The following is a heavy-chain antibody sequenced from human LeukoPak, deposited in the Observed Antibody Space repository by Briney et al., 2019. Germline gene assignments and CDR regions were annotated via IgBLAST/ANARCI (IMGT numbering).Heavy chain of an antibody. CDR1: GGSISSSSYY. J-gene: IGHJ3*02. V-gene: IGHV4-39*07. CDR3: ARDDYYDSPTDI. D-gene: IGHD3-22*01. Sequence: PSETLSLTCTVSGGSISSSSYYWGWIRQPPGKGLEWIGNIYHSGNTYYNSSLKSRVTISVDTSKNQFSLKLSSVTAADTAVYYCARDDYYDSPTDIWGQGTMVTVSS. CDR2: IYHSGNT.